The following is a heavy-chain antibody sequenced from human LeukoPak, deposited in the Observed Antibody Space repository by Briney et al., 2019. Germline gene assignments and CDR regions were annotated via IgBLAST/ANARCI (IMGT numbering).Heavy chain of an antibody. J-gene: IGHJ3*02. Sequence: SETQSLTCTDSGGSISNYFWTWIRQPPGKGLEWIGYIYYSGSTNYNPSLKSRVTISVDTSKNQFSLKLSSVTAADTAVYYCARHRGYSYGHDAFDIWGQGTMVTVSS. CDR3: ARHRGYSYGHDAFDI. CDR2: IYYSGST. V-gene: IGHV4-59*08. D-gene: IGHD5-18*01. CDR1: GGSISNYF.